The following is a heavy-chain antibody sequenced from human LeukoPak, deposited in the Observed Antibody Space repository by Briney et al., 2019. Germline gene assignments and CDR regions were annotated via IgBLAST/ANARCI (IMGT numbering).Heavy chain of an antibody. CDR3: ARSGSPMVRGVIIKSYYYYGMDV. Sequence: ASVKVSCKASGYTFTSYDINWVRQATGQGLEWMGWMNPNSGNTGYAQKFQGRVTMTRNTSISTAYMELSSLRSEDTAVYYCARSGSPMVRGVIIKSYYYYGMDVWGQGTTVTVSS. D-gene: IGHD3-10*01. CDR1: GYTFTSYD. CDR2: MNPNSGNT. J-gene: IGHJ6*02. V-gene: IGHV1-8*01.